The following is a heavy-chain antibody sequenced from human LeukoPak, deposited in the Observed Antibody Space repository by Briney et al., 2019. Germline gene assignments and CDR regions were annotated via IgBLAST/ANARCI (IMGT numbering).Heavy chain of an antibody. Sequence: GASVKVSCKASGYTFTSYGISWVRQAPGQGLEWMGWISAYNGNTNYAQKLQGRVTMTTDTSTSTAYMELRSLRSDDTAVYYCARGMPTRPTTATYYYYGMDVWGQGTTVTVSS. CDR2: ISAYNGNT. CDR3: ARGMPTRPTTATYYYYGMDV. V-gene: IGHV1-18*01. J-gene: IGHJ6*02. CDR1: GYTFTSYG. D-gene: IGHD4-11*01.